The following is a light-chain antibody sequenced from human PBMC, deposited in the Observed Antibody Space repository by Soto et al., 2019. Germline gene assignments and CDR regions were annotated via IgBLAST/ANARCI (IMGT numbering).Light chain of an antibody. V-gene: IGLV4-60*03. J-gene: IGLJ1*01. CDR3: ETWDANTRV. CDR1: SGHKSYI. Sequence: QSVLTQSSSASASLGSSVKLTCTLSSGHKSYITAWHQQQPGKAPRFLMKLEGSGSYDKGSGVPDRFSGSSSGADRYLTISNPQSEDEADYYCETWDANTRVFGAGTKLTVL. CDR2: LEGSGSY.